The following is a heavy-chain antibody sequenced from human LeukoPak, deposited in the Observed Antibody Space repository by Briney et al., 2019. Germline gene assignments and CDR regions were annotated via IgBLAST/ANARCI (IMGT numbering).Heavy chain of an antibody. CDR1: GFSFSDYY. D-gene: IGHD3-22*01. V-gene: IGHV3-11*04. CDR3: ARGWYYYESSGYYDY. CDR2: ISSSGGTR. Sequence: GGSLRLSCAASGFSFSDYYMTWIRQAPGKGLEWVSYISSSGGTRYYADSVKGQFSISRDNAKNSLYLQMNSLRTEDTAVYYCARGWYYYESSGYYDYWGRGTLVTVSS. J-gene: IGHJ4*02.